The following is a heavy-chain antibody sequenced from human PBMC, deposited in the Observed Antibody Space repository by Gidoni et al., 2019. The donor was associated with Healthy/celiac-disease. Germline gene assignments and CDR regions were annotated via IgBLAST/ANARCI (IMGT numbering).Heavy chain of an antibody. CDR2: SYPGNSDT. D-gene: IGHD3-9*01. CDR1: EYIFTSYW. CDR3: ARHSAPYYDILTGYYTLRYFDY. V-gene: IGHV5-51*01. Sequence: EVQLVQSGAEVKKPGESLQISCKGSEYIFTSYWICWVRQMPGKGLEWMGISYPGNSDTRDSPSVQGQVTISADKYISTAYLQWSSLKASDTAMYYCARHSAPYYDILTGYYTLRYFDYWGQGTLVTVSS. J-gene: IGHJ4*02.